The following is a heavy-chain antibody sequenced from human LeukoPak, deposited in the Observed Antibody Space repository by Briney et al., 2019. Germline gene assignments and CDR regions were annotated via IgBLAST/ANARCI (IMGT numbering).Heavy chain of an antibody. CDR1: GFTFSNHG. D-gene: IGHD3-16*01. J-gene: IGHJ1*01. Sequence: PGRSLRLSCAASGFTFSNHGMQWVRQAPGKGLEWVAVIWYDGGNKYYADSVKGRFTISRDNSKNTLYLQMNSLRAEDTAVYYCAEDTRSRYFQDWGQGTLVTASS. CDR2: IWYDGGNK. CDR3: AEDTRSRYFQD. V-gene: IGHV3-33*06.